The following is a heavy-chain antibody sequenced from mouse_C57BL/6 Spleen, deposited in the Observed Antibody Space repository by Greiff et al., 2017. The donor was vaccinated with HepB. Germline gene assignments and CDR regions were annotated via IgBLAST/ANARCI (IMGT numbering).Heavy chain of an antibody. J-gene: IGHJ3*01. Sequence: VQLQQSGAELVKPGASVKLSCKASGYTFTSYWMHWVKQRPGQGLEWIGMIHPNSGSTNYNEKFKSKATLTVDKSSSTAYMQRSSLTSEDSAVYYSARSGSYSNFWFADWGQGTLVTVAA. CDR3: ARSGSYSNFWFAD. CDR2: IHPNSGST. CDR1: GYTFTSYW. V-gene: IGHV1-64*01. D-gene: IGHD2-5*01.